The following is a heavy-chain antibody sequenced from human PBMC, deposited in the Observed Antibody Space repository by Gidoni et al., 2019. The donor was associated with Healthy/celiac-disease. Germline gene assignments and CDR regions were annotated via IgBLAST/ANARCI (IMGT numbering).Heavy chain of an antibody. CDR2: ISYDGSNK. V-gene: IGHV3-30*04. Sequence: QVQLVESGGGVVQPGRSLRLSCAASGFTFSSYAMHWVRQAPGKGLEWVAGISYDGSNKYYADSVKGRFTISRDNSKNTLYLQMNSLRAEDTAVYYCARDGESLGGFDYWGQGTLVTVSS. D-gene: IGHD3-10*01. J-gene: IGHJ4*02. CDR1: GFTFSSYA. CDR3: ARDGESLGGFDY.